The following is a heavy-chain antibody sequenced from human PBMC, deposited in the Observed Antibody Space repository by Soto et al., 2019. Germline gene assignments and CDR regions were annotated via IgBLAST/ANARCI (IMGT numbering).Heavy chain of an antibody. V-gene: IGHV3-30*18. CDR2: ISYDGSNK. CDR1: GFTFSSYG. J-gene: IGHJ4*02. Sequence: QLQLVESGGGVVQPGRSLRLSCAASGFTFSSYGMHWVRQAPGKGLEWVAVISYDGSNKYYADSVKGRFTISRDNSKNTLYLQMNSLRAEDTAVYYCAKDLALLTGTLDYWGQGTLVTVSS. CDR3: AKDLALLTGTLDY. D-gene: IGHD3-9*01.